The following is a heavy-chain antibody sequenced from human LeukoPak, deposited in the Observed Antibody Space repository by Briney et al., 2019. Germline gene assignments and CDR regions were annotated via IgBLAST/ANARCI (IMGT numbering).Heavy chain of an antibody. Sequence: QPGGSLRLSCAASGFTFSSYAMSWVRQAPGKGLEWVSSISGSGGSTYYADSVKGRFTISRDNSKNTLYLQMNSLRAEDTAVYYCANVHYGDTTGYFDYWGQGTLVTVSS. CDR1: GFTFSSYA. D-gene: IGHD4-17*01. CDR3: ANVHYGDTTGYFDY. J-gene: IGHJ4*02. V-gene: IGHV3-23*01. CDR2: ISGSGGST.